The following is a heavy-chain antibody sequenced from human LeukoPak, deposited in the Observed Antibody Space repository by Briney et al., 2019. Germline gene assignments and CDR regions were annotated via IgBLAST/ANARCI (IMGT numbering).Heavy chain of an antibody. D-gene: IGHD6-19*01. CDR1: GGSISSYY. CDR3: ARLGGWYGDYYYGMDV. CDR2: IYYSGST. V-gene: IGHV4-59*08. Sequence: SETLSLTCTVSGGSISSYYWSWIRQPPGKGLEWIGYIYYSGSTNYDPSLKSRVTISVDTSKNQFSLRLSSVTAADTAMYYCARLGGWYGDYYYGMDVWGQGTTVTVSS. J-gene: IGHJ6*02.